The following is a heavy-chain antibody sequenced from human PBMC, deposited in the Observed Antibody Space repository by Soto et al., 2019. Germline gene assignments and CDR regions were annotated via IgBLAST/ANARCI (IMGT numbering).Heavy chain of an antibody. V-gene: IGHV1-18*01. CDR2: ISAYNGNT. CDR1: GYTFTSYG. CDR3: ARNGGGGIPTPNWFDP. Sequence: VASVKVSCKASGYTFTSYGISWVRQAPGQGLEWMGWISAYNGNTNYAQKLQGRVTMTTDTSTSTAYMELRSLRSDDTAVYYCARNGGGGIPTPNWFDPWGQGTLVTVSS. J-gene: IGHJ5*02. D-gene: IGHD1-20*01.